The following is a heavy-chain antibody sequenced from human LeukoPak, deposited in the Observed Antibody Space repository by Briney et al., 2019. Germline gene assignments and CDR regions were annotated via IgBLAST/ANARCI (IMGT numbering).Heavy chain of an antibody. CDR1: GFTFSSYW. J-gene: IGHJ4*02. CDR3: ASMDWNDGVDY. Sequence: GGSLRLSCAASGFTFSSYWMSWVRQAPGKGLEWVANIKQDGSEKYYVDSVKGRFTISRDNAKNSLYLQMNSLSAEDTAVYYCASMDWNDGVDYWGQGTLVTVSS. D-gene: IGHD1-1*01. V-gene: IGHV3-7*01. CDR2: IKQDGSEK.